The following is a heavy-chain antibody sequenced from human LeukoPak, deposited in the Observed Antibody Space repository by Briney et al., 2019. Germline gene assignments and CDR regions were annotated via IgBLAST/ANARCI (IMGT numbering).Heavy chain of an antibody. CDR2: ISGSGSST. Sequence: PGGSLRLSCAASGFTCSSYAMSWVRQAPGKGLEWVSAISGSGSSTYYADSVKGRFTISRDNSKNTLYLQMNSLRADDTAVYYCAKSGGQRPDYWGQGTLVTVSS. CDR3: AKSGGQRPDY. CDR1: GFTCSSYA. J-gene: IGHJ4*02. D-gene: IGHD3-10*01. V-gene: IGHV3-23*01.